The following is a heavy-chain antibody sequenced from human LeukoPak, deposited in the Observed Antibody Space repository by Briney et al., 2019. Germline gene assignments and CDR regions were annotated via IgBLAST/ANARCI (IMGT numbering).Heavy chain of an antibody. D-gene: IGHD1-26*01. CDR2: ISGSGVNT. CDR3: ARDSSLGMD. Sequence: GGSLRLSCAASGFTFSTYAMYWVRQAPGKGLEYVSAISGSGVNTYYANSVKGRFTISRDNSKNTLYLQLGSLRAEDMAVNYCARDSSLGMDWGQGTLVTVSA. CDR1: GFTFSTYA. V-gene: IGHV3-64*01. J-gene: IGHJ4*02.